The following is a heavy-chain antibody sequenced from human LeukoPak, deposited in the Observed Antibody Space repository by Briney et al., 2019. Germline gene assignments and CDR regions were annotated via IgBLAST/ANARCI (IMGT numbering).Heavy chain of an antibody. CDR2: INHSGST. CDR1: GGSFSGYY. CDR3: ARDALMGYCSGGSCYSVSGFDY. D-gene: IGHD2-15*01. V-gene: IGHV4-34*01. J-gene: IGHJ4*02. Sequence: PSETLSLTCAVYGGSFSGYYWSWIRQPPGKGLEWIGEINHSGSTNYNPSLKSRVTISVDTSKNQFSLKLSSVTAADTAVYYCARDALMGYCSGGSCYSVSGFDYWGEGTLVTVSS.